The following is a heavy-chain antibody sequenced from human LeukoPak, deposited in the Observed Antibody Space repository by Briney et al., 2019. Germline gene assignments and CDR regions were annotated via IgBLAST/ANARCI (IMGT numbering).Heavy chain of an antibody. D-gene: IGHD2-21*01. V-gene: IGHV4-59*05. J-gene: IGHJ5*02. CDR3: ARLGTIVVRDGWFDP. Sequence: KPSETLSLTCTVSGDSISSYYWTWIRQPPEKGLEWIGSVHYSGATYYNPSLKSRVTISVDTSKNQFSLKLSSVTAADTAVYYCARLGTIVVRDGWFDPWGQGTLVTVSS. CDR1: GDSISSYY. CDR2: VHYSGAT.